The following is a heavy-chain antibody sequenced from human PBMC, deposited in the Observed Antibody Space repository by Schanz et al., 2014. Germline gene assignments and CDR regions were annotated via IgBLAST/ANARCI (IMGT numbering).Heavy chain of an antibody. CDR3: ARDGDFDY. V-gene: IGHV3-23*04. CDR2: IEFSGGTT. CDR1: GFTFRDYY. J-gene: IGHJ4*02. Sequence: EVQLVESGGVVVQPGGSLRLSCAPSGFTFRDYYMAWVRQAPGKGLEWVSGIEFSGGTTYYADSVKGRFTISRDNSTNTLFLQMSSLRAEDTAVYYCARDGDFDYWGQGTLVTVSS.